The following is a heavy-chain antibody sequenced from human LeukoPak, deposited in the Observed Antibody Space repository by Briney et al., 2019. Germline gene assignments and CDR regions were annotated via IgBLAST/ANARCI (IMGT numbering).Heavy chain of an antibody. CDR2: MSSSTSQI. Sequence: TGGSLRLSCAASGFTFSLYNMNWVRQAPGKGLEWVASMSSSTSQISYADSVNGRFTISRDNTNNFFFLQMTSVRAEDTAVYYCVTYGSPWNRLDHWGQGTLVTVSS. CDR1: GFTFSLYN. CDR3: VTYGSPWNRLDH. V-gene: IGHV3-21*01. J-gene: IGHJ4*02. D-gene: IGHD1-1*01.